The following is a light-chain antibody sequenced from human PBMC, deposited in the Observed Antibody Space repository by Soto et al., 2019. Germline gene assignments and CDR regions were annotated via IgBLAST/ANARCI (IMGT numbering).Light chain of an antibody. V-gene: IGLV2-14*01. CDR1: SSDVGAYNF. Sequence: QSVLTQPASVSGSPGQSITISCSGTSSDVGAYNFVSWYQVHPGRAPKLIISEVTVRPSGVSHRFSGSNSGNSASLTISGLQAEDEADYYCTSYTTTNTPYVFGSGTKLTVL. CDR2: EVT. CDR3: TSYTTTNTPYV. J-gene: IGLJ1*01.